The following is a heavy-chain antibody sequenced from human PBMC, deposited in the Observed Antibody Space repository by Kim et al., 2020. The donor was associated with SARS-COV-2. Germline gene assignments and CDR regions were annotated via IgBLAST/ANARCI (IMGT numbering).Heavy chain of an antibody. V-gene: IGHV4-59*01. CDR2: IYYSGST. CDR1: GGSISSYY. CDR3: ASRGYSGYDSGAFDI. J-gene: IGHJ3*02. Sequence: SETLSLTCTVSGGSISSYYWSWIRQPPGKGLEWIGYIYYSGSTNYNPSLKSRVTISVDTSKNQLSLKLSPVTAADTAVYYCASRGYSGYDSGAFDIWGQGTMVTVSS. D-gene: IGHD5-12*01.